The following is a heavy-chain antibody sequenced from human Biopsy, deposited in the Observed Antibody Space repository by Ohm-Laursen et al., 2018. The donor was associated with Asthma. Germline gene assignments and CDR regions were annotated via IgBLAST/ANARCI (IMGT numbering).Heavy chain of an antibody. J-gene: IGHJ6*02. Sequence: ASSVKVSCKASGYTFNSAGITWVRQAPGQGLEWIGWISVYNGNTKVAQKLQDRVTMITDTSTSTAYMESRSLRSDDTAVYFCARAVDYSHYYGIDVWGQGTTVTVS. V-gene: IGHV1-18*01. CDR1: GYTFNSAG. D-gene: IGHD3-10*01. CDR3: ARAVDYSHYYGIDV. CDR2: ISVYNGNT.